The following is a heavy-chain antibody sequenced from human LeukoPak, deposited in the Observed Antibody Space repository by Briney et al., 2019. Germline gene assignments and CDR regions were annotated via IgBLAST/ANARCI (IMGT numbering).Heavy chain of an antibody. CDR2: IYYSGST. D-gene: IGHD5-18*01. J-gene: IGHJ5*02. CDR3: ARAPSWIQLWFDP. CDR1: GGSISSYY. Sequence: SETLSLTCTVSGGSISSYYWSWIRQPPGKGLEWIGYIYYSGSTNYNPSLKSRVTISVDTSKNQFSLKLSSVTAADTAVYYCARAPSWIQLWFDPWGQGTLVTVSS. V-gene: IGHV4-59*08.